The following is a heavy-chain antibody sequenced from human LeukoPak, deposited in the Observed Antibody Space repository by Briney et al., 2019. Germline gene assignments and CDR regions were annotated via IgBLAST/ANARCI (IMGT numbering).Heavy chain of an antibody. V-gene: IGHV4-39*07. CDR1: GGSISSSSYY. CDR2: MYYSGST. Sequence: KASETLSLTCTVSGGSISSSSYYWGWIRQPPGKGLEWIGSMYYSGSTYYNPSLKSRVTISVDTSKNQFSLKLSSVTAADTAVYYCARDGGAGDYAYWGQGTLVTVSS. D-gene: IGHD4-17*01. CDR3: ARDGGAGDYAY. J-gene: IGHJ4*02.